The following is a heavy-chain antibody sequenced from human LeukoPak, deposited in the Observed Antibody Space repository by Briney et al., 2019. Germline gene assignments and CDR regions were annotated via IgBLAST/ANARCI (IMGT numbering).Heavy chain of an antibody. Sequence: SQTLSLTCTVSGGSISSGGYYWSWIRQHPGKGLEWIGYIYYSGSTYYNPSLKSRVTISVDTSKNQFSLKLSSVTAADTAVYYCARSLYYYDSSGYLHAFDIWGQGTMVTVSS. CDR1: GGSISSGGYY. D-gene: IGHD3-22*01. CDR2: IYYSGST. CDR3: ARSLYYYDSSGYLHAFDI. V-gene: IGHV4-31*03. J-gene: IGHJ3*02.